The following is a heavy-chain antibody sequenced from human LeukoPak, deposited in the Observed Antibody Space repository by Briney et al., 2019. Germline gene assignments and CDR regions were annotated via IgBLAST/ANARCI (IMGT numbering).Heavy chain of an antibody. V-gene: IGHV3-30*03. D-gene: IGHD6-13*01. CDR3: ARGIAAAGLPLWKTGVDY. Sequence: GGSLRLSCAASGFSFSSYGMHWVRQAPGKGLEWVAVISYDGSNKYYADSVKGRFTISGDNSKNTLYLQMNSLRAEDTAVYYCARGIAAAGLPLWKTGVDYWGQGTLVTVSS. CDR1: GFSFSSYG. CDR2: ISYDGSNK. J-gene: IGHJ4*02.